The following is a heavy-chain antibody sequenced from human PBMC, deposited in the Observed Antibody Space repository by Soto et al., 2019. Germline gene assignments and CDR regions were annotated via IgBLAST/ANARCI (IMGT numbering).Heavy chain of an antibody. CDR2: ISYDGSNK. D-gene: IGHD1-26*01. Sequence: QVQLVESGGGVVQPGRSLRLSCAASGFTFSSYGMHWVRQAPGKGLEWVAVISYDGSNKYYADSVKGRFTISRDNSKNTLYLQMNSLRAEDTAVYYCAKDQIPVGPFDYWGQGTLVTVSS. J-gene: IGHJ4*02. CDR1: GFTFSSYG. V-gene: IGHV3-30*18. CDR3: AKDQIPVGPFDY.